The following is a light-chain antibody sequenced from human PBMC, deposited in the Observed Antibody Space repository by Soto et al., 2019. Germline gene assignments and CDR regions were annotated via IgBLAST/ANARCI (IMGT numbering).Light chain of an antibody. CDR1: QSVSSN. CDR2: GAS. Sequence: EIVMTQSPATLSVSPGERATLSCRASQSVSSNLAWHQQKPGQAPRLLIYGASTRAASIPARFSGSGSGTEFTLTISSLQSEDFAVYYCQQYHNWPLTFGRGTKVEIK. V-gene: IGKV3-15*01. J-gene: IGKJ4*01. CDR3: QQYHNWPLT.